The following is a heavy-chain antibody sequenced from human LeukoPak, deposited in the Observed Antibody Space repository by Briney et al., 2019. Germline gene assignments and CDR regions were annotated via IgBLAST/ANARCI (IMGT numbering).Heavy chain of an antibody. CDR3: ARGKDGYSKLPDY. J-gene: IGHJ4*02. V-gene: IGHV3-30*01. Sequence: GGSLRLSCAASGFTFSSYAMHWVRQPPGKGLEWVAVLSYDGSNKFYADSVKGRFTISRDNSKNTLYLQMNSLRAEDTAVYYCARGKDGYSKLPDYWGQGTLVTVSS. CDR2: LSYDGSNK. CDR1: GFTFSSYA. D-gene: IGHD5-24*01.